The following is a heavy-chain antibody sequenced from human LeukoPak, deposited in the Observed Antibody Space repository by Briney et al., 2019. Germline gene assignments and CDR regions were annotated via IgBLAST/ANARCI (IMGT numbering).Heavy chain of an antibody. CDR2: IYPGDSDT. V-gene: IGHV5-51*01. CDR3: ARPARIAAAGGYFDY. D-gene: IGHD6-13*01. Sequence: GESLKISCQGSGYSFSTYWIGWVRQMPGKGLEWVGIIYPGDSDTRYSPSFQGQVTISADKSINTAYLQWGSLKASDTAMYYCARPARIAAAGGYFDYWGQGTLVTVPS. J-gene: IGHJ4*02. CDR1: GYSFSTYW.